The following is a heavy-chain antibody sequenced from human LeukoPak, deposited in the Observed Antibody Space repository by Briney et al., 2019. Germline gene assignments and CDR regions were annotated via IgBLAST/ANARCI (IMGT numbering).Heavy chain of an antibody. J-gene: IGHJ4*02. CDR3: ARGGGSFDY. CDR1: GFTFSSYV. D-gene: IGHD3-16*01. Sequence: SGGSLRLSCAASGFTFSSYVMPWVRQAPGKGLEWVANIKQDGSEKYYVDSVKGRFTISRDNAKNSLYLQMNSLRAEDTAVYYCARGGGSFDYWGQGTLVTVSS. CDR2: IKQDGSEK. V-gene: IGHV3-7*01.